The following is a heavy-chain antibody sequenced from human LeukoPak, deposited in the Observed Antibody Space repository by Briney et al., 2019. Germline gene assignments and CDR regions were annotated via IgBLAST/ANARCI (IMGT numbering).Heavy chain of an antibody. J-gene: IGHJ4*02. CDR1: GFTFSTYG. V-gene: IGHV3-23*01. Sequence: GGTLRLSCVASGFTFSTYGMSWVRQAPGKGLEWVSAISGSGGSTYYADSVKGRFTISRDNSKNTLYLQMNSLRAEDTAVYYCAKAHMGTWGATGYWGQGTLVTVSS. CDR2: ISGSGGST. CDR3: AKAHMGTWGATGY. D-gene: IGHD1-26*01.